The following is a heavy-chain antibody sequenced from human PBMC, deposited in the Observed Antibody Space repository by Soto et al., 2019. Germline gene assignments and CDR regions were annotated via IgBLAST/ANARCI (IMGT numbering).Heavy chain of an antibody. CDR2: INHSGST. V-gene: IGHV4-34*01. CDR1: GGSFSGYY. J-gene: IGHJ1*01. Sequence: SETLSLTCAVYGGSFSGYYWSWIRQPPGKGLEWIGEINHSGSTNYNPSLKSRVTISVDTSKNQFSLKLSSVTAADTAVYYCARSRRTYGDFQPTTNRARYFQHWGQGTLVTVSS. D-gene: IGHD4-17*01. CDR3: ARSRRTYGDFQPTTNRARYFQH.